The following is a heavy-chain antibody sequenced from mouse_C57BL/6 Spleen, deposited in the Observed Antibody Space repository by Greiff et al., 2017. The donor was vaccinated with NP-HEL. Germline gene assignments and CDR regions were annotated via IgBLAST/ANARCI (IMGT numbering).Heavy chain of an antibody. CDR3: TRSRTTVPVGAY. Sequence: QVQLKQSGAELVRPGASVTLSCKASGYTFTDYEMHWVKQTPVHGLEWIGAIDPETGGTAYNQKFKGKAILTADKSSSTAYMELRSLTSEDSAVYYCTRSRTTVPVGAYWGQGTLVTVSA. D-gene: IGHD1-1*01. V-gene: IGHV1-15*01. CDR1: GYTFTDYE. J-gene: IGHJ3*01. CDR2: IDPETGGT.